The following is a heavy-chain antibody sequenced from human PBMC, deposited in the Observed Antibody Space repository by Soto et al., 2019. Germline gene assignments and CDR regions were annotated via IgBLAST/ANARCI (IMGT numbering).Heavy chain of an antibody. CDR3: ARQRTTVVTQAYFDH. V-gene: IGHV4-39*01. Sequence: SETLSLTSIVASESISSRSYYWGWIRQPAGKGWEWIGSIYYSRRTYYNPSLESRITISIDTSKNQFSLKLSSVTATDTAVYYCARQRTTVVTQAYFDHWGQGALVTVSS. D-gene: IGHD2-21*02. J-gene: IGHJ4*02. CDR2: IYYSRRT. CDR1: SESISSRSYY.